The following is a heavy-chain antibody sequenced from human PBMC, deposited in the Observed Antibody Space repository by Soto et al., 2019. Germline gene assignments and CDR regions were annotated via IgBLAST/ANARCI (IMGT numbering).Heavy chain of an antibody. CDR2: INAHSGGT. Sequence: ASVKVSCKASGFSFTGYYIHWLRQAPGQGLEWMGWINAHSGGTEYAQKFQGRVTLTRDTSIATAYLTLTSLTSDDTALYYCAKDLTRQLAYWLNPWGQGTQVTVSS. CDR3: AKDLTRQLAYWLNP. V-gene: IGHV1-2*02. CDR1: GFSFTGYY. D-gene: IGHD6-6*01. J-gene: IGHJ5*02.